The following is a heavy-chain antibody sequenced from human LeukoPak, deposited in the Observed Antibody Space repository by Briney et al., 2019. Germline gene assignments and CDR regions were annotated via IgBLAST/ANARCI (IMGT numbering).Heavy chain of an antibody. CDR3: ARGLRRNRRYYFDY. CDR2: MNPKSGNT. Sequence: ASVKVSCKASGYTFTSYDINWVRQATGQGLEWMGWMNPKSGNTGYAQKYQGRVTMTRTTSISTAYMELSSLRSEDTAVYYCARGLRRNRRYYFDYWGQGTLVTVSS. CDR1: GYTFTSYD. J-gene: IGHJ4*02. V-gene: IGHV1-8*01. D-gene: IGHD4-17*01.